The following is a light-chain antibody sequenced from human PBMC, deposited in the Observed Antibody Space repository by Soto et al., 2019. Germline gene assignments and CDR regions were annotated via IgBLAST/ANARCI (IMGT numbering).Light chain of an antibody. CDR2: KAS. CDR3: QQYNSYCT. Sequence: DVQMTQSPSTLSASVGDRVTITCRASQNIDRWLAWYQQRPGKASQLLIYKASTLQSGVPSRFSGSGSGTEFTLTISSLQPDDFATYYCQQYNSYCTFGQGTKVDIK. J-gene: IGKJ2*02. V-gene: IGKV1-5*03. CDR1: QNIDRW.